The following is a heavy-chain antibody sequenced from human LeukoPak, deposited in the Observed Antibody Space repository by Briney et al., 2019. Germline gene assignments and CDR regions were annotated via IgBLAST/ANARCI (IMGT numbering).Heavy chain of an antibody. J-gene: IGHJ2*01. CDR1: GGSISSYY. Sequence: SETLSLTCTVSGGSISSYYWSWIRQPPGKGLEWIGYIYYSGSTNYNPSLKSRVTISVDTSKNQFSLKLSSVTAADTAVYYCARERNAAGMPVWYFDLWGRGTLVTVSS. D-gene: IGHD2-2*01. V-gene: IGHV4-59*01. CDR3: ARERNAAGMPVWYFDL. CDR2: IYYSGST.